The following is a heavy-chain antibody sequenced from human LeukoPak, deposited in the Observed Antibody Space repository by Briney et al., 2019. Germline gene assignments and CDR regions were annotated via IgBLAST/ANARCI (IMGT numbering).Heavy chain of an antibody. CDR3: AMGGSYYPFDY. CDR2: IYYSGST. Sequence: GSLRLSCAASGFTFSSYSMNWVRQAPGKGLEWIGSIYYSGSTYYNPSLKSRVTISVNTSKNQFSLKLSSVTAADTAVYYCAMGGSYYPFDYWGQGTLVTVSS. D-gene: IGHD1-26*01. J-gene: IGHJ4*02. CDR1: GFTFSSYSMN. V-gene: IGHV4-59*05.